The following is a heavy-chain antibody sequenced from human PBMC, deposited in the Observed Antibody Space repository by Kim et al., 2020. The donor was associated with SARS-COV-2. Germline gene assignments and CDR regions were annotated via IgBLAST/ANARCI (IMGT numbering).Heavy chain of an antibody. CDR2: INHSGST. J-gene: IGHJ3*02. D-gene: IGHD2-2*01. Sequence: SETLSLTCAVYGGSFSGYYWSWIRQPPGKGLEWIGEINHSGSTNYNPSLKSRVTISVDTSKNQFSLKLSSVTAADTAVYYCARDLLPARAFDIWGQGTMV. V-gene: IGHV4-34*01. CDR3: ARDLLPARAFDI. CDR1: GGSFSGYY.